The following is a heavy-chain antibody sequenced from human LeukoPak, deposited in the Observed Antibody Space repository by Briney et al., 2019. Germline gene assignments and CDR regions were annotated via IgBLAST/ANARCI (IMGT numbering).Heavy chain of an antibody. CDR1: GDSISSGSNY. J-gene: IGHJ4*02. CDR3: TRGDNN. D-gene: IGHD2/OR15-2a*01. Sequence: PSETLSLTCTVSGDSISSGSNYWSWIRQPAGKGLDWIGRIYTNGNTHYKPSLKTRVTISLDTSKNQFSLKLSSVTAADTAVYYCTRGDNNWGQGTLVTVSS. CDR2: IYTNGNT. V-gene: IGHV4-61*02.